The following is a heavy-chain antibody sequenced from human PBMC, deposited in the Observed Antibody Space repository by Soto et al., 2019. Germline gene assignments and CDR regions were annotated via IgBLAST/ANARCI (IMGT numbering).Heavy chain of an antibody. Sequence: HPGGSLSLSCAASGFTFSSYGMHWVRQAPGKGLEWVANIKQDGSEKYYVDSVKGRFTISRDNAKNSLYLQMNSLRAEDTAVYYCARDIVLMVYATYYFDYWGQGTLVTVSS. CDR2: IKQDGSEK. CDR3: ARDIVLMVYATYYFDY. V-gene: IGHV3-7*01. D-gene: IGHD2-8*01. CDR1: GFTFSSYG. J-gene: IGHJ4*02.